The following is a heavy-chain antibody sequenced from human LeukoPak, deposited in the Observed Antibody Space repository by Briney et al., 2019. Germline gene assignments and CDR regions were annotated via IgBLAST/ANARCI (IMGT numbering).Heavy chain of an antibody. V-gene: IGHV4-4*07. Sequence: SETLSLTCTVSGGSISSYYWSWIRQPAGKGLEWIGRIYTSGSTNYNPSLKSRVTMSVDTSKNQFSLKLSSVTAADTAVYYCARVVVAAVAGYYFDYWGQGTLVTVSS. CDR1: GGSISSYY. CDR2: IYTSGST. D-gene: IGHD6-19*01. CDR3: ARVVVAAVAGYYFDY. J-gene: IGHJ4*02.